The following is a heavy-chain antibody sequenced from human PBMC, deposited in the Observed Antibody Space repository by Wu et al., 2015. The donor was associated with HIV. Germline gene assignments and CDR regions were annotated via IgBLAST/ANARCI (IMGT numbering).Heavy chain of an antibody. Sequence: QVQLVQSGAEVKKPGASVKVSCKASGYTFTGYYMHWVRQAPGQGLEWMGWINPNSGGTNYAQKFQGRVTMTRDASIDTAYIQLNRLRSDDTAVYFCARDLGDDFAIRGYYWYLDVWGRGTAITVSS. CDR3: ARDLGDDFAIRGYYWYLDV. CDR2: INPNSGGT. J-gene: IGHJ6*03. V-gene: IGHV1-2*02. CDR1: GYTFTGYY. D-gene: IGHD2-21*02.